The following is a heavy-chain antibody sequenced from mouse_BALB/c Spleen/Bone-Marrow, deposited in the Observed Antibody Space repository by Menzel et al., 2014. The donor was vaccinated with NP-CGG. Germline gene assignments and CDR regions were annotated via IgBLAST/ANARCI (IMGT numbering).Heavy chain of an antibody. CDR2: MYPGRGTI. CDR1: GYTFTSYW. V-gene: IGHV1S22*01. D-gene: IGHD1-1*01. J-gene: IGHJ4*01. Sequence: LPQSGSALVRPGASVKLSCKASGYTFTSYWIHWVKQRPGQGLEWIGPMYPGRGTINYDEKFKNKATLTVDTSSSIAYMQLSSLTSEDAAVEYCRCYDYTMDYWGQGTAGTGSS. CDR3: RCYDYTMDY.